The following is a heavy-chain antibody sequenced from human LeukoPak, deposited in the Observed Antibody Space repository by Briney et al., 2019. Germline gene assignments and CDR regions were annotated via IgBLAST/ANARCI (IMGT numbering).Heavy chain of an antibody. Sequence: GGSLRLSCAACGFTFNRNAISGVRQAPGKGLEGVSTIGGSGDKTFYADSVKGRFTISRDNSKNMLHLQMSSLTGEDTALYYCVRRGDASSGWGDHDYWGQGALVTVSS. D-gene: IGHD6-19*01. CDR2: IGGSGDKT. J-gene: IGHJ4*02. V-gene: IGHV3-23*01. CDR3: VRRGDASSGWGDHDY. CDR1: GFTFNRNA.